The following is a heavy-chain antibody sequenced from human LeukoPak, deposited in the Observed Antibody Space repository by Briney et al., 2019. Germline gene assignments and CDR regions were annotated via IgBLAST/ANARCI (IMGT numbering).Heavy chain of an antibody. CDR2: IDWDDDK. CDR1: GFSLSTSGMC. J-gene: IGHJ6*02. D-gene: IGHD2-15*01. V-gene: IGHV2-70*01. Sequence: SGPALVKPTQTLTLNCTFSGFSLSTSGMCVSWIRQPPGKALEWLALIDWDDDKYYSTSLKTRLTISKDTSKNQVVLTMTNMDPVDTATYYCARILRYCSGEAESSQDVWGQGTSVTVSS. CDR3: ARILRYCSGEAESSQDV.